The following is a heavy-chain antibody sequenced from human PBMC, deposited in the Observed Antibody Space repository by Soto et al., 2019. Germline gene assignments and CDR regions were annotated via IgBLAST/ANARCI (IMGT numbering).Heavy chain of an antibody. Sequence: PGGSLRLSCAASGFTFSSYAMSWVRQAPGKGLEWVSAISGSGGSTYYADSVKGRFTISRDNSKNTLYLQMNSLRAEDTAVYYCAKNGSGWYLQTGLDYWGQGTLVTVSS. CDR3: AKNGSGWYLQTGLDY. J-gene: IGHJ4*02. CDR2: ISGSGGST. D-gene: IGHD6-19*01. CDR1: GFTFSSYA. V-gene: IGHV3-23*01.